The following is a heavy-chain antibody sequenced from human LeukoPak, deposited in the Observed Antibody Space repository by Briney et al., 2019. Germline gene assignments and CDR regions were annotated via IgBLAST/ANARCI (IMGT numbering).Heavy chain of an antibody. Sequence: GASVKVSCKASGGTFSSYATSWVRQAPGQGLEWMGGIIPIFGTANYAQKFQGRVTITADESTSTAYMELSSLRSEDTAVYYCARDPDPWGYCSSTSCYTGQYFQHWGQGTLVTVSS. CDR2: IIPIFGTA. D-gene: IGHD2-2*02. V-gene: IGHV1-69*01. J-gene: IGHJ1*01. CDR1: GGTFSSYA. CDR3: ARDPDPWGYCSSTSCYTGQYFQH.